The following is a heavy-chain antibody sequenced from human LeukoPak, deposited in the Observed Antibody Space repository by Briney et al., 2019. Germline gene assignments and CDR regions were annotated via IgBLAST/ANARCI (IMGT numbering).Heavy chain of an antibody. CDR3: ARIGYCSSTSCFRYYYYYMDV. V-gene: IGHV1-8*01. CDR2: MNPNSGDT. D-gene: IGHD2-2*03. Sequence: ASVKVSCKASGYTFTSYDINWVRQATGQGLEWMGWMNPNSGDTGYAQKFQGRVTMTRSTSISTAYMELSSLRSEDTAVYYCARIGYCSSTSCFRYYYYYMDVWGKGTTVTVSS. CDR1: GYTFTSYD. J-gene: IGHJ6*03.